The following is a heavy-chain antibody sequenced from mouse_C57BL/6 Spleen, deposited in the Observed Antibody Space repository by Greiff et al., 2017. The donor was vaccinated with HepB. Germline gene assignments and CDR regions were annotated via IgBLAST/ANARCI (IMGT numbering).Heavy chain of an antibody. CDR3: AREGGTHYFDY. CDR2: ISDGGSYT. D-gene: IGHD2-14*01. J-gene: IGHJ2*01. CDR1: GFTFSSYA. Sequence: DVKLVESGGGLVKPGGSLKLSCAASGFTFSSYAMSWVRQTPEKRLEWVATISDGGSYTYYPDNVKGRFTISRDNAKNNLYLQMSHLKSEDTAMYYCAREGGTHYFDYWGQGTTLTVSS. V-gene: IGHV5-4*01.